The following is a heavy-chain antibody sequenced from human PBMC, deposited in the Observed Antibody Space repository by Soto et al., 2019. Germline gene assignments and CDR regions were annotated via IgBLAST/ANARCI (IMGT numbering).Heavy chain of an antibody. D-gene: IGHD2-15*01. CDR3: ASSFANGVSCSGGSCYPPFDY. J-gene: IGHJ4*02. Sequence: SETLSLTCTVSGGSVSSGVYYWSWIRQHPGKGLEWIGYIYYSGSTYYNPSLKSRVTISVDTSKNQFSLKLSSVTAADTAVYYCASSFANGVSCSGGSCYPPFDYWGQGTLVTVSS. V-gene: IGHV4-31*03. CDR1: GGSVSSGVYY. CDR2: IYYSGST.